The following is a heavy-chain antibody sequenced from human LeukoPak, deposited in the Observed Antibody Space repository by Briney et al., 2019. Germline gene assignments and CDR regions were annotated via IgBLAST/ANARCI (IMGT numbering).Heavy chain of an antibody. Sequence: GGSLRLSCAASGFTFSSYSMNWVRQAPGKGLEWVSSISSSSSYIYYADSVKGRFTISRDNAKNSLYLQMNSLRAEDTAVYYCARDSEYSYVPFIWGWDQPHRKLYYYYGMDVWGQGTTVTVSS. CDR3: ARDSEYSYVPFIWGWDQPHRKLYYYYGMDV. CDR1: GFTFSSYS. CDR2: ISSSSSYI. V-gene: IGHV3-21*01. J-gene: IGHJ6*02. D-gene: IGHD5-18*01.